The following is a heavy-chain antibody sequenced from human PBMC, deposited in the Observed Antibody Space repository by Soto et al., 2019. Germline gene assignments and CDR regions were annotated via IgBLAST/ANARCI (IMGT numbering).Heavy chain of an antibody. CDR2: IDNAGTDS. D-gene: IGHD3-10*01. Sequence: EVQLVESGGGLVQPGGSLRLSCAASGFTFSGRSMHWVRQAPGKGLVWVSGIDNAGTDSTYADCVKCRFTSSRDNAKNPLYLPMNSLSVEDTSGYYCARGWFGPDVWGKGTPVTVSS. V-gene: IGHV3-74*01. J-gene: IGHJ6*04. CDR1: GFTFSGRS. CDR3: ARGWFGPDV.